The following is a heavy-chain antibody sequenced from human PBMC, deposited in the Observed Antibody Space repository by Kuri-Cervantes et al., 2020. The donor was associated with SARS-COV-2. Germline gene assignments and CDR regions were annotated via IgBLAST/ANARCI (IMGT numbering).Heavy chain of an antibody. CDR1: GYSISSGYY. Sequence: ESLKISCTVSGYSISSGYYWGWIRQPPGKGLEWIGSIYYSGSTYYNPSLKSRVTISVDTSKNQFSLKLSSVTAADTAVYYCARLSGYDSSGYNDYWGQGTRGTVSS. V-gene: IGHV4-38-2*02. D-gene: IGHD3-22*01. J-gene: IGHJ4*02. CDR2: IYYSGST. CDR3: ARLSGYDSSGYNDY.